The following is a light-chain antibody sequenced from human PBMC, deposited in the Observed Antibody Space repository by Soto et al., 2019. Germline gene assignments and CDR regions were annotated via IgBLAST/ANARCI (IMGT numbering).Light chain of an antibody. J-gene: IGLJ2*01. CDR3: AAWDDSLNGPV. V-gene: IGLV1-44*01. CDR2: SNN. CDR1: SSNIGSNT. Sequence: QSVLTQPPSASGTPGQRVTISCPGSSSNIGSNTVNWYQQLPGTAPKLLIYSNNQRPSGVPARFSGSKSGTSASLAISGLQSEDEADYYCAAWDDSLNGPVFGGGTKLTVL.